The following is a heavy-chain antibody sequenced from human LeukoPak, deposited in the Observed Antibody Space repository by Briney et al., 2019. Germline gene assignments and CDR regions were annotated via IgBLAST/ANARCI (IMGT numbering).Heavy chain of an antibody. Sequence: ASVRVSCKASGYTFTSYAMNWVRQAPGQGLEWMGWINTNTGNPTYAQGFTGRFVFSLDTSVSTAYLQISSLKAEDTAVYYCARGHSSGWGEPDFDHWGQGTLVTVSS. J-gene: IGHJ4*02. CDR1: GYTFTSYA. CDR3: ARGHSSGWGEPDFDH. D-gene: IGHD6-19*01. V-gene: IGHV7-4-1*02. CDR2: INTNTGNP.